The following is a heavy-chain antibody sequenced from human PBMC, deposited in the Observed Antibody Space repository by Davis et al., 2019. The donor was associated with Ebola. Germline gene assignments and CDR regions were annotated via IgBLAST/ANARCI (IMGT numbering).Heavy chain of an antibody. V-gene: IGHV4-34*01. CDR3: ARGLVGARAFDI. J-gene: IGHJ3*02. CDR2: INHSGST. CDR1: GGSFSAYY. Sequence: GSLRLSCAVYGGSFSAYYWSWIRQPPGKGLEWIGEINHSGSTNYNPSLKIRVTISVDTSKNQFSLKLSSVTAADTAVYYCARGLVGARAFDIWGQGTMVTVSS. D-gene: IGHD1-26*01.